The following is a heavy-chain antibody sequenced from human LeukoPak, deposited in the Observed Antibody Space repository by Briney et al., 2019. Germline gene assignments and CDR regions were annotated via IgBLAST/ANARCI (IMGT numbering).Heavy chain of an antibody. V-gene: IGHV1-69*13. CDR2: IIPIFGTA. CDR1: GGTFSSYA. J-gene: IGHJ3*02. D-gene: IGHD5-24*01. Sequence: ASVKVSCKASGGTFSSYAISWVRQAPGQGLEWMGGIIPIFGTANYAQKFQGRVTITADESTSTAYMELSSLRSEDTAVYYCARAIRDGYNYIDAFDIWGQGTMVTVSS. CDR3: ARAIRDGYNYIDAFDI.